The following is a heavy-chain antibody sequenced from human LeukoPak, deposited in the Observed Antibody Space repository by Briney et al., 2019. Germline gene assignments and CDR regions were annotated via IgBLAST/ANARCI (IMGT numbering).Heavy chain of an antibody. D-gene: IGHD3-16*01. CDR1: GGTFSSYA. CDR3: ANALGGGTFYYGMDV. V-gene: IGHV1-69*04. CDR2: IIPILGIA. Sequence: SVKVSCKASGGTFSSYAISWVRQAPGQGLEWMGRIIPILGIANYAQKFQGRVTITADKSTSTAYMELSSLRSEDTAVYYCANALGGGTFYYGMDVWGQGTTVTVSS. J-gene: IGHJ6*02.